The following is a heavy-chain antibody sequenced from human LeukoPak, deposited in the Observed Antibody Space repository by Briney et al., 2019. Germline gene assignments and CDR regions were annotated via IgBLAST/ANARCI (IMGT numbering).Heavy chain of an antibody. CDR3: ASSGYFDWLYHLGFHRDY. D-gene: IGHD3-9*01. CDR1: GFTFSSYS. Sequence: GGSLRLSCAASGFTFSSYSMNWVRQAPGKGLEWVSSISSRSSYIYYADSVKGRFTISRDNAKNSLYLQMNSLRAEDTAVYYCASSGYFDWLYHLGFHRDYWGQGTLVTVSS. CDR2: ISSRSSYI. V-gene: IGHV3-21*01. J-gene: IGHJ4*02.